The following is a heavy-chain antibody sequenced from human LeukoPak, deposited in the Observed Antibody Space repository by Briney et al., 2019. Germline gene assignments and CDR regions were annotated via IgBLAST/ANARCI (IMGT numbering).Heavy chain of an antibody. CDR1: GFTFSSNW. J-gene: IGHJ4*02. V-gene: IGHV3-7*04. D-gene: IGHD6-19*01. CDR2: IKQDGSEK. Sequence: GGSLRLSCAASGFTFSSNWMNWVRQAPGKGLEWVANIKQDGSEKYYVDSVKGRFTISRDNAKNSVYLQMNSLRAEDTAVYYCAMDSGWGNDYWGQGTLVTVSS. CDR3: AMDSGWGNDY.